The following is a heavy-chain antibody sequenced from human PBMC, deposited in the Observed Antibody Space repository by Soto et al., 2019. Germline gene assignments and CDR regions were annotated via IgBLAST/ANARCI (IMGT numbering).Heavy chain of an antibody. Sequence: QVQLVESGGGVVQPGRSLRLSCAASGFTFSSYAMHWVRQAPGKGLEWVAVISYDGSNKYYADSVKGRFTISRDNSKNTLYLQMNSLRAEDTAVYYCARGSSGWYLPGMDVWGQGTTVTVSS. D-gene: IGHD6-19*01. V-gene: IGHV3-30-3*01. CDR3: ARGSSGWYLPGMDV. CDR2: ISYDGSNK. CDR1: GFTFSSYA. J-gene: IGHJ6*02.